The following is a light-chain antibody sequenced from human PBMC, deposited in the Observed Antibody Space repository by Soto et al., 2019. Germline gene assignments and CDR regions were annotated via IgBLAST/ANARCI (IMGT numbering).Light chain of an antibody. CDR3: LLSYSGAQV. CDR1: TGPVTSDYY. CDR2: DTS. V-gene: IGLV7-43*01. Sequence: QAVVTQEPSLTVSPGGTVTLTCASSTGPVTSDYYPNWFQQKPGQAPRALIYDTSNKHSWTPARFSGSLLGGKAALTLSGAQPEDEAEYYCLLSYSGAQVFGGGTKLTVL. J-gene: IGLJ3*02.